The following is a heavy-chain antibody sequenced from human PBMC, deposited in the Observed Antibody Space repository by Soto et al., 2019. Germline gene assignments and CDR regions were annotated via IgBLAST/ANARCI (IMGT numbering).Heavy chain of an antibody. V-gene: IGHV3-15*01. CDR2: IKSKTDGGNT. CDR3: ATDPVLDLLV. J-gene: IGHJ4*02. Sequence: EVQLVESGGGLVQPGGSLRLSCAASGFTFNNDRMSWVRQAPGKGLEWVGRIKSKTDGGNTDYAAPVKGRFTISRDDVKDTLYLQMNSLKAEDTAVYYCATDPVLDLLVWGQGTLVTVSS. CDR1: GFTFNNDR.